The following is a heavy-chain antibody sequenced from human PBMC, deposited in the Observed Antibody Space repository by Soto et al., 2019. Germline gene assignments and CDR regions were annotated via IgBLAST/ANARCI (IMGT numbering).Heavy chain of an antibody. CDR1: GFTVSSNY. J-gene: IGHJ6*03. V-gene: IGHV3-66*01. CDR3: ARVRIVPDYYYYMDV. D-gene: IGHD2-15*01. Sequence: GGSLRLSCAASGFTVSSNYMSWVRQAPGKGLEWVSVIYSGGSTHYADSVKGRFTISRDNSKNTLYLQMNSLRAEDTAVYYCARVRIVPDYYYYMDVWGKGTTVTVS. CDR2: IYSGGST.